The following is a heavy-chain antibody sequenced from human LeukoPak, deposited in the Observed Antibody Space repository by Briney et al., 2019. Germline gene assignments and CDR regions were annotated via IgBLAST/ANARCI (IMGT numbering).Heavy chain of an antibody. D-gene: IGHD3-22*01. CDR3: ARQPYYYDSSGYYPFDY. CDR2: IYYSGST. V-gene: IGHV4-59*08. Sequence: KTSETLSLTCTVSGGSISSYYWSWIRQPPGKGLEWIGYIYYSGSTNYNPSLKSRVTISVDTSKNQFSLKLSSVTAADTAVYYCARQPYYYDSSGYYPFDYWGQGTLVTVSS. CDR1: GGSISSYY. J-gene: IGHJ4*02.